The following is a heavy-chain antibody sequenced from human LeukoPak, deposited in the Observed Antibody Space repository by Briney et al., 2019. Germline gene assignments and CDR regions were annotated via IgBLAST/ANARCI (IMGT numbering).Heavy chain of an antibody. CDR1: EFTFSSYP. V-gene: IGHV3-23*01. D-gene: IGHD3-9*01. CDR3: AKDATASPYFHWFDN. Sequence: PGGSLRLSCAASEFTFSSYPINWSRQAPGKGREWVAGISSGDRTFHAESVKGRFTISRDKSKDTLYLQMNSLRAEDTAVYYCAKDATASPYFHWFDNWGQGTQVIVSS. CDR2: ISSGDRT. J-gene: IGHJ4*02.